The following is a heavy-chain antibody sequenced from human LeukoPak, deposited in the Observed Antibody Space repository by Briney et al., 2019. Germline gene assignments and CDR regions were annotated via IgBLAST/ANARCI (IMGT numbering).Heavy chain of an antibody. CDR1: GGSISGYY. CDR3: ARAKKRSGRSRNFYLDV. CDR2: VYTSGST. V-gene: IGHV4-4*07. J-gene: IGHJ6*03. Sequence: PSETLSLTCSVSGGSISGYYWTWIRQPAGKGLEWIGRVYTSGSTHYNPSLKTRLTMSVDTSKNHFSLKLSSVTAADTAVYYCARAKKRSGRSRNFYLDVWGKGTTVTVSS. D-gene: IGHD1-26*01.